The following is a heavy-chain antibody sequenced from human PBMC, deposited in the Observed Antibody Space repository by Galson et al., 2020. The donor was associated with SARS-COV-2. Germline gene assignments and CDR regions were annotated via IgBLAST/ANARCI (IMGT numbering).Heavy chain of an antibody. Sequence: WGSLRLSCAASGFTFSSYWMHWVRQAPGKGLVWVSRIYCDGSSTSYADSVKGRFTISGDNAKNTLYLQMNSLRAEDTAVYYCARGDMRNDYFDYWGQGTLVTVSS. CDR3: ARGDMRNDYFDY. CDR2: IYCDGSST. J-gene: IGHJ4*02. CDR1: GFTFSSYW. D-gene: IGHD3-16*01. V-gene: IGHV3-74*01.